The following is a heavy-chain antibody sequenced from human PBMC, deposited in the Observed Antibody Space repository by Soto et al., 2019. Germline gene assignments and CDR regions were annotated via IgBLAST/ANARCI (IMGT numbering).Heavy chain of an antibody. CDR2: INAGNGNT. D-gene: IGHD6-19*01. Sequence: SYAMHWVRQAPGQRLEWMGWINAGNGNTKYSQKFQGRVTITRDTSASTAYMELSSLRSEDTAVYYCARDQWLVDYYYYGMDVWGQGTTVTVSS. CDR1: SYA. J-gene: IGHJ6*02. CDR3: ARDQWLVDYYYYGMDV. V-gene: IGHV1-3*01.